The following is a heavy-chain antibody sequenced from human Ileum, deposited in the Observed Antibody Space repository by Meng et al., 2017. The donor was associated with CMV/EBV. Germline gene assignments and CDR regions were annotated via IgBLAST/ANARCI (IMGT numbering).Heavy chain of an antibody. J-gene: IGHJ4*02. V-gene: IGHV3-23*03. CDR1: GFTFSSSA. D-gene: IGHD3-16*01. CDR2: IYSGGSAT. CDR3: AKGGVHYFDY. Sequence: GESLKISCAASGFTFSSSAMTWVRQAPGKGLDWVSVIYSGGSATYYADSAKGRFTISRDDSKNTLYLQMNSLRAEDTAVYYCAKGGVHYFDYWGQGSLVTVSS.